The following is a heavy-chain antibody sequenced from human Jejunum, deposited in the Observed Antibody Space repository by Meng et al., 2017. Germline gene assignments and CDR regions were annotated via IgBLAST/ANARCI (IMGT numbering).Heavy chain of an antibody. D-gene: IGHD4/OR15-4a*01. J-gene: IGHJ4*02. CDR1: GFTFSSYG. CDR2: IWYHGRDA. Sequence: QGQRGESGGGPVQPGTSLRRSCAESGFTFSSYGMHWVLQAPGKGLEWVSHIWYHGRDAYYGDSVKGRFTISRDNSKKTLYLEMSSLTLEDTGVYYCAIDGIRSSTDYGRGTAYWGQGTLVTVSS. CDR3: AIDGIRSSTDYGRGTAY. V-gene: IGHV3-33*01.